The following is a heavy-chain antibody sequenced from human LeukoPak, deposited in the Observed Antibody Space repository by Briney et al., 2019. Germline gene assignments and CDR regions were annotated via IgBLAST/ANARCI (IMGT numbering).Heavy chain of an antibody. CDR3: ASSVRGTAWLNR. Sequence: PSETLSLTCAVYGGSFSDYYWSWIRQPPGKGLEWIGEINHSGGTNYNPSLKSRVTISLDTSKNQFSLKLNSVTAADTAVYYCASSVRGTAWLNRWGQGTLVTVSS. V-gene: IGHV4-34*01. D-gene: IGHD3-10*01. J-gene: IGHJ4*02. CDR1: GGSFSDYY. CDR2: INHSGGT.